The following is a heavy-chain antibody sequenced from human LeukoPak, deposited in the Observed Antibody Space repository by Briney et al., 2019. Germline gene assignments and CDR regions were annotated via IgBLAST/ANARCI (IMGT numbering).Heavy chain of an antibody. CDR2: IYYTGST. J-gene: IGHJ2*01. Sequence: PSETLSLTCTVSGGSISSYYWSWIRQPPGKGLEWIGYIYYTGSTNYNPSLKSRVTISVDTSNNQFSLKLSSVTAADTAVYYCAREKEQQLVRNWYFDLWGRGTLVTVSS. V-gene: IGHV4-59*01. CDR3: AREKEQQLVRNWYFDL. CDR1: GGSISSYY. D-gene: IGHD6-13*01.